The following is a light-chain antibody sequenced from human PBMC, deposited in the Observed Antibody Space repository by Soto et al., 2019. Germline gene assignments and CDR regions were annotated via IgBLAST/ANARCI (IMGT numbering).Light chain of an antibody. CDR2: AAS. CDR1: QDVNNW. CDR3: QQANSFPYT. V-gene: IGKV1-12*01. J-gene: IGKJ2*01. Sequence: DIQMTQSPSSGSASVGDRVIITCRASQDVNNWLAWYQQKPGKTPQLLIYAASSLQSGVPSRFSGSGSGTDFTLTISSLQSEDFATYYCQQANSFPYTFGQGTKLEIK.